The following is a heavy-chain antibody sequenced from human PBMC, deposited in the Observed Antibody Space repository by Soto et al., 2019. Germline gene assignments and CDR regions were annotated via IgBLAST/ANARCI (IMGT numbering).Heavy chain of an antibody. V-gene: IGHV3-15*01. Sequence: GGSLRLSCAASGFTFSNAWMSWVRQAPGKGLEWVGRIKSKTDGGTTDYAAPVKGRFTISRDDSKNTLYLQMNSLKTEDTAVYYCTPLFYGSDAGGAFDILGQGTMVNVSS. J-gene: IGHJ3*02. CDR3: TPLFYGSDAGGAFDI. CDR1: GFTFSNAW. D-gene: IGHD6-25*01. CDR2: IKSKTDGGTT.